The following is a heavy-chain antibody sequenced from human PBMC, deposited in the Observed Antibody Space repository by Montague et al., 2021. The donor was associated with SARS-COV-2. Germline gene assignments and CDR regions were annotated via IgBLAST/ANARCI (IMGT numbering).Heavy chain of an antibody. CDR3: TRDRDYGDYLNWFNP. V-gene: IGHV3-7*01. Sequence: SRSLSWAASGFTIVSYWMSWVRQAPGKGLEWVANIRQDGSDKYYVDSVRGRFTISRDNAKNSLYLQMSSLRAEDTGVYYCTRDRDYGDYLNWFNPWGQGTLVTVSS. CDR1: GFTIVSYW. D-gene: IGHD4-17*01. CDR2: IRQDGSDK. J-gene: IGHJ5*02.